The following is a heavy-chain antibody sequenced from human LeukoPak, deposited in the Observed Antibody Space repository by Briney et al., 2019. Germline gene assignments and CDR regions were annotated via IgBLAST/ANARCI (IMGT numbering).Heavy chain of an antibody. D-gene: IGHD4-17*01. V-gene: IGHV3-7*01. CDR2: IKQDGSEK. Sequence: PGGSLRLSCAASGFTFSSYWMSWVRQAPGKGLEWVANIKQDGSEKYYVDSVKGRFTISRVNAKNSLYLQMNSLRAEDTAVYYCARDFNDYGDYSQYYFDYWGQGTLVTVSS. CDR1: GFTFSSYW. CDR3: ARDFNDYGDYSQYYFDY. J-gene: IGHJ4*02.